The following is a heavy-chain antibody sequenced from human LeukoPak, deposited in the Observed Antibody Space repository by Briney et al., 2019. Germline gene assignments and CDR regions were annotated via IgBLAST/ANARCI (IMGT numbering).Heavy chain of an antibody. CDR3: AKGLFGIVGATSV. Sequence: PGGSLRLSCGASGFIFSSYAMSWVRQAPGKGLECVSAISGSGGSTYYADSVKGRFTISRDNSKNTLYLQMNSLRAEDTAVYYCAKGLFGIVGATSVWGQGTLVTVSS. CDR2: ISGSGGST. CDR1: GFIFSSYA. V-gene: IGHV3-23*01. J-gene: IGHJ4*02. D-gene: IGHD1-26*01.